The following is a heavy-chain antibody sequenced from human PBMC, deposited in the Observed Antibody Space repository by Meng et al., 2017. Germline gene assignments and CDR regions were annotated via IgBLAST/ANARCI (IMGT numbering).Heavy chain of an antibody. CDR1: GGSISSGSYY. CDR3: ARDTRYGSGSYVDY. D-gene: IGHD3-10*01. CDR2: IYTGGST. V-gene: IGHV4-61*02. Sequence: SDTLSLTGTVSGGSISSGSYYWSWIRQPAGKGLEWIGLIYTGGSTNYNPSLKGRVTISVNTSKNQFSLKLSSVTAADTAVYYCARDTRYGSGSYVDYWGQGTLVTVSS. J-gene: IGHJ4*02.